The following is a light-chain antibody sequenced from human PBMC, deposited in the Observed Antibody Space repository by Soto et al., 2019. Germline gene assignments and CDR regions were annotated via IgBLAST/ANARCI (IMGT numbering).Light chain of an antibody. CDR1: SSDVGGYNY. V-gene: IGLV2-11*01. CDR2: DVN. CDR3: CSYAGGNKLL. J-gene: IGLJ2*01. Sequence: QSVLTQPRSVSGSPGQSVTISCTGTSSDVGGYNYVSWYQQHPGKVPKLMIDDVNRRPSGVPDRFSGSKSGNTASLSISGLQAEDEADYYCCSYAGGNKLLFGGGTKVTVL.